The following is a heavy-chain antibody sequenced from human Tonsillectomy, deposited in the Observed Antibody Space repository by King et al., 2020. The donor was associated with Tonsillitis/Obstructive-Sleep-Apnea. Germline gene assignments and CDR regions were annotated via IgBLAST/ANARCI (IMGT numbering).Heavy chain of an antibody. CDR2: ISPYNGNT. D-gene: IGHD3-3*01. J-gene: IGHJ5*02. Sequence: QLVQSGAEVKKPGASVRVSCKASGYTFTKYGISWVRQAPGQGLEWLGWISPYNGNTNYAQKFQDRVFLTTDTSTSTAYMELRSLRSDDTAVYYCARDQTRDDCWSGREAGNWFDPWGQGTLVTVSS. CDR3: ARDQTRDDCWSGREAGNWFDP. CDR1: GYTFTKYG. V-gene: IGHV1-18*01.